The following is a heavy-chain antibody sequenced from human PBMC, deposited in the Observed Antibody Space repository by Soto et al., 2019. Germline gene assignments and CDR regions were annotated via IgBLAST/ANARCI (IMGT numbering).Heavy chain of an antibody. V-gene: IGHV4-31*03. D-gene: IGHD6-19*01. CDR3: ARMYSSGSGWFHP. J-gene: IGHJ5*02. CDR2: FYSSGSI. Sequence: SETLSLTCFVSGYSITAGGYYWSWIRHHPGKGLEWIGSFYSSGSIIYNPSLRSRVSISGDTSSNQFSMSLTSVTAADTARYYCARMYSSGSGWFHPWGQG. CDR1: GYSITAGGYY.